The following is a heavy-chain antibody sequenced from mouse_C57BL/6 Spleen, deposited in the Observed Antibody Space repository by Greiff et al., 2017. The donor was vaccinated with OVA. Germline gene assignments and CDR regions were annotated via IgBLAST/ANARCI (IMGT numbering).Heavy chain of an antibody. V-gene: IGHV5-6*01. CDR3: ARGLRQDYAMDY. D-gene: IGHD2-4*01. CDR1: GFTFSSYG. J-gene: IGHJ4*01. Sequence: EVNLVESGGDLVKPGGSLKLSCAASGFTFSSYGMSWVRQTPDKRLEWVATISSGGSYTYYPDSVKGRFTISRDNAKNTLYLQMSSLKSEDTAMYYCARGLRQDYAMDYWGQGTSVTVSS. CDR2: ISSGGSYT.